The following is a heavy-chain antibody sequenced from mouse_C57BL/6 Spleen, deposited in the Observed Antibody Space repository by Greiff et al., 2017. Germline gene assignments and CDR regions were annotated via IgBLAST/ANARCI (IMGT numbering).Heavy chain of an antibody. D-gene: IGHD1-3*01. CDR1: GFSLTSYA. J-gene: IGHJ4*01. CDR3: ARKREWAMDY. CDR2: IWPGGGT. Sequence: QVQLKESGPGLVAPSQSLSITCTVSGFSLTSYAISWVRQPPGKGLEWLGVIWPGGGTNYNSALKSRLGISKDNSKSQVFLKMNSLQTDDTARYYCARKREWAMDYWGQGTSVTVSS. V-gene: IGHV2-9-1*01.